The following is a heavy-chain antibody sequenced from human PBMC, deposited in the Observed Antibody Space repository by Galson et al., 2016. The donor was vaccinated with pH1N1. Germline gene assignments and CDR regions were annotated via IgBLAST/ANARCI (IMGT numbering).Heavy chain of an antibody. CDR2: MYPDDSDI. Sequence: QSGAEVKKPGESLKISCQVSGSSFSSYWVAWVRQMPGKGLEWMAIMYPDDSDIKYSPSFEGQVTISADKSISTAYLQWSSLKASDTARYYCARYSGSFFFDYWGQGTLVTVSS. J-gene: IGHJ4*02. D-gene: IGHD1-26*01. CDR1: GSSFSSYW. V-gene: IGHV5-51*01. CDR3: ARYSGSFFFDY.